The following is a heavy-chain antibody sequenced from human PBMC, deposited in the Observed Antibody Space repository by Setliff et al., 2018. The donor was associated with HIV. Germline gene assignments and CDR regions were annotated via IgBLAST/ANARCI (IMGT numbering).Heavy chain of an antibody. CDR1: GYTFTDNY. CDR2: INSASGGT. J-gene: IGHJ3*02. Sequence: ASVKVSCKASGYTFTDNYIHWVRQAPGQGLEWMGWINSASGGTNYAQNFRGRVTVTRDTSINTAYVELNSLKSDDTAVYYCARDYLHVFDIWGQGTVVTVSS. CDR3: ARDYLHVFDI. V-gene: IGHV1-2*02.